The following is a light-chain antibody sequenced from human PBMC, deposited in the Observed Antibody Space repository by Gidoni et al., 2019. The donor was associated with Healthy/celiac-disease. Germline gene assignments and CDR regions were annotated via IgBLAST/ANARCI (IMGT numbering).Light chain of an antibody. Sequence: DIHMTQSPSSLSASVGDRVTITCRASQSISSYLNWYQQKPGKAPKLLIYAASSLQSGVPSRFSGSGSGTDFTLTISSLQPEDFATYYCQQSYSTGITFGQGTRLEIK. CDR2: AAS. CDR1: QSISSY. V-gene: IGKV1-39*01. CDR3: QQSYSTGIT. J-gene: IGKJ5*01.